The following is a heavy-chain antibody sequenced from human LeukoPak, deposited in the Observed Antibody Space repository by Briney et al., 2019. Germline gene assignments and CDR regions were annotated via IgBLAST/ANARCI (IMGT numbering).Heavy chain of an antibody. J-gene: IGHJ1*01. V-gene: IGHV4-39*07. D-gene: IGHD3-22*01. Sequence: SETLSLTCTVSGDSISSGGYFWSWIRQHPGKGLEWIGEIYHSGSTNCNPSLKSRVTISVDKSKNQFSLKLSSVTAADTAVYYCARDSSGYHRTFYFQHWGQGTLVTVSS. CDR1: GDSISSGGYF. CDR2: IYHSGST. CDR3: ARDSSGYHRTFYFQH.